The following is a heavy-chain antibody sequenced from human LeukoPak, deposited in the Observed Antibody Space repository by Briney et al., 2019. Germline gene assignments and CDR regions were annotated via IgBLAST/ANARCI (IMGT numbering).Heavy chain of an antibody. CDR2: INPSGNT. J-gene: IGHJ5*02. CDR1: GYTFTSYY. Sequence: ASVKVSCKASGYTFTSYYIHWVRQAPGQGLEYMGIINPSGNTNYAQKFQGKVTMTRDTSTSTVYMELTSLRSEDTAVYYCAREAPSTYRFDPWGQGTLV. CDR3: AREAPSTYRFDP. D-gene: IGHD2/OR15-2a*01. V-gene: IGHV1-46*01.